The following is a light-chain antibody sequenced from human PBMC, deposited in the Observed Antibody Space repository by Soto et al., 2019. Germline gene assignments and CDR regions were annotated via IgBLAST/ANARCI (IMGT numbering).Light chain of an antibody. Sequence: DIQMTQSPSSLSPSVGDRVTITCRASQSISSYLNWYQQKPGKAPKLLIYAASSLQSGVPSRFSGSGSGTDFTLTISSLQPEDFATYYCQQSYSTPMYTFGQGTKLEIK. J-gene: IGKJ2*01. CDR3: QQSYSTPMYT. CDR1: QSISSY. CDR2: AAS. V-gene: IGKV1-39*01.